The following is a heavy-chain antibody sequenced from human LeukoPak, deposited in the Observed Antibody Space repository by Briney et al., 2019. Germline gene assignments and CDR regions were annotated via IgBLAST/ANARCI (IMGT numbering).Heavy chain of an antibody. CDR2: ISYDGSNK. D-gene: IGHD4-11*01. CDR3: AKDPFHVTTGYFDY. V-gene: IGHV3-30*18. Sequence: GGSLRLSCAASGFTFSSYGMHWVRQAPGKGLEGVAVISYDGSNKYYADSVKGRFTISRDNSKNTLYLQMNSLRAEDTAVYYCAKDPFHVTTGYFDYWGQGTLVTVSS. J-gene: IGHJ4*02. CDR1: GFTFSSYG.